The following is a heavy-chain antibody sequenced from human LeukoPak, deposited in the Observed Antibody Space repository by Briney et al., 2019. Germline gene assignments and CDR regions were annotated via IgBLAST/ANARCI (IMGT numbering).Heavy chain of an antibody. Sequence: PGGSVRLSCAASGFTFSSYAMHWVRQAPGKGLEWVAVISYDGSNKYYADSVKGRFTISRDNSKNTLYLQMNSLRAEDTAVYYCARAGGSYWGVFDYWGQGTLVTVSS. V-gene: IGHV3-30-3*01. CDR1: GFTFSSYA. J-gene: IGHJ4*02. CDR3: ARAGGSYWGVFDY. CDR2: ISYDGSNK. D-gene: IGHD1-26*01.